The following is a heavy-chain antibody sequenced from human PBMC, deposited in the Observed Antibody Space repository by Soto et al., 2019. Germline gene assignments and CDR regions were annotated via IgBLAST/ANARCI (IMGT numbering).Heavy chain of an antibody. Sequence: GGSLRLSCAASGFTFSSYAMNWVRQTQEKGLEWVSAISGSGGSTYYADSVKGRFTISRDNSKNTLYLQMNSLRAEDTAVYYCAKDLPAAYSSSWYVYWGQGTLVTVSS. CDR3: AKDLPAAYSSSWYVY. V-gene: IGHV3-23*01. D-gene: IGHD6-13*01. CDR1: GFTFSSYA. J-gene: IGHJ4*02. CDR2: ISGSGGST.